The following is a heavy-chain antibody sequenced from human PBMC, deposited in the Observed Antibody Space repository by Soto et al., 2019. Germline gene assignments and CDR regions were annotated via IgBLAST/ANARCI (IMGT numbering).Heavy chain of an antibody. D-gene: IGHD6-19*01. CDR1: GFTFSSYA. J-gene: IGHJ4*02. Sequence: GGSLRLSCAASGFTFSSYAMSWVRQAPGKGLEWVSAISGSGGSTYYADSVKGRFTISRDNSKNTLYLQMNSLRAEDTAVYYCAKRSSLGSGWYYFDYWGQGTLVTVSS. V-gene: IGHV3-23*01. CDR3: AKRSSLGSGWYYFDY. CDR2: ISGSGGST.